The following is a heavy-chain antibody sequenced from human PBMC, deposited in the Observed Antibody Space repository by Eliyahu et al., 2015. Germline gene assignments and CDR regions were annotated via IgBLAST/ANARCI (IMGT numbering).Heavy chain of an antibody. J-gene: IGHJ4*02. Sequence: EVQLLESGGGLVQPGGSLRLSCAASGFIFSTYAMSWVRQAPGKGLEWVSVITGNGGYTYYADSVQGRFTISRDNSKNTVYVQMNSLRVEDTAVYYCAKVPFYDTNVVAQWGQGTLVTVSS. D-gene: IGHD2-8*01. V-gene: IGHV3-23*01. CDR1: GFIFSTYA. CDR3: AKVPFYDTNVVAQ. CDR2: ITGNGGYT.